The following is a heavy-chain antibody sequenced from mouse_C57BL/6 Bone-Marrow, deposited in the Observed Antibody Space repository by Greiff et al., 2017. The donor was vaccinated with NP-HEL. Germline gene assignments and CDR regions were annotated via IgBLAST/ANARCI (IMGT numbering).Heavy chain of an antibody. CDR2: IDPSDSYT. V-gene: IGHV1-69*01. CDR3: VRGGYGSGYGDY. CDR1: GYTFTSYW. Sequence: QVQLQQPGAELVMPGASVKLSCKASGYTFTSYWMHWVKQRPGQGLEWIGEIDPSDSYTNYNQKFKGKSTLTVDKSSSTAYMQLNSLTSEDSAVYYCVRGGYGSGYGDYWGQGTTLTVSS. D-gene: IGHD1-1*01. J-gene: IGHJ2*01.